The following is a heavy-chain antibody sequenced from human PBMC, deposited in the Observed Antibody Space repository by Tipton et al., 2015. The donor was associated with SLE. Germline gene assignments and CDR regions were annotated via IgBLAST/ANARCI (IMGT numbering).Heavy chain of an antibody. CDR3: AQGWYSGSYTGGYYYGMDV. Sequence: QLVQSGAEVKKPGASVKVSCKASGYTFTSYGISWVRQAPGQGLEWMGWISAYNGNTNYAQKLQGRVTMTTDTSTSTAYIELRSLRSDDTAVYYCAQGWYSGSYTGGYYYGMDVWGQGTTVTVSS. CDR2: ISAYNGNT. CDR1: GYTFTSYG. V-gene: IGHV1-18*01. J-gene: IGHJ6*02. D-gene: IGHD1-26*01.